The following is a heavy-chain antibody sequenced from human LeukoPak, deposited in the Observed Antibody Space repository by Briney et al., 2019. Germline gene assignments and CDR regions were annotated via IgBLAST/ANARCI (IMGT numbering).Heavy chain of an antibody. V-gene: IGHV4-34*01. CDR3: ARADIVATIGGYYYYYMDV. Sequence: SSETLSLTCAVYGESFSGYYWSWIRQPPGKGLEWIGEIDHSGSTNYNPSLKSRVTISVDTSKNQFSLKLSSVTAADTAVYYCARADIVATIGGYYYYYMDVWGKGTTVTVSS. J-gene: IGHJ6*03. CDR2: IDHSGST. D-gene: IGHD5-12*01. CDR1: GESFSGYY.